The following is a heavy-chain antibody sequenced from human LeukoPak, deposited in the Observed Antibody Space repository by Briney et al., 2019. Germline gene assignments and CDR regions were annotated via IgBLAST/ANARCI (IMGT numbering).Heavy chain of an antibody. J-gene: IGHJ4*02. CDR2: MKPNSGNT. CDR3: ARGRGYSYGQFDY. Sequence: GASVKVSCKASGYTFTSYDINCVRQATGQGREWMGWMKPNSGNTGYAQKFQGRVTMTRNTSISTAYMELSSLRSEDTAVYYCARGRGYSYGQFDYWGQGTLVTVSS. V-gene: IGHV1-8*01. D-gene: IGHD5-18*01. CDR1: GYTFTSYD.